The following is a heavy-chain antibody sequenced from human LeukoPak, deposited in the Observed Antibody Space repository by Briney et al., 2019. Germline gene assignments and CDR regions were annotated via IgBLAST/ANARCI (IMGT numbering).Heavy chain of an antibody. Sequence: GRSLRLSCAAPGFTFTNYAMHWVRQAPGKGLEWVAVISSDGTNKYYTDSVKGRFTISRDRSKNTLYVQMNSLRAEDTAVYYCASETSDAFDIWGQGTMVTVSS. CDR2: ISSDGTNK. CDR1: GFTFTNYA. J-gene: IGHJ3*02. V-gene: IGHV3-30*10. CDR3: ASETSDAFDI.